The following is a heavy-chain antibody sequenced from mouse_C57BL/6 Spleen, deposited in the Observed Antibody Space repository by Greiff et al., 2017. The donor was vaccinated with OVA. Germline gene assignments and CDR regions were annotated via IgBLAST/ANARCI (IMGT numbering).Heavy chain of an antibody. CDR1: GYTFTSYW. V-gene: IGHV1-55*01. CDR2: IYPGSGST. J-gene: IGHJ3*01. Sequence: QVQLKQPGAELVKPGASVKMSCKASGYTFTSYWITWVKQRPGQGLEWIGDIYPGSGSTNYNEKFKSKATLTVDTSSSTAYMQLSSLTSEDAAVYYCARKGYYGSSLVAYWGQGTLVTVSA. D-gene: IGHD1-1*01. CDR3: ARKGYYGSSLVAY.